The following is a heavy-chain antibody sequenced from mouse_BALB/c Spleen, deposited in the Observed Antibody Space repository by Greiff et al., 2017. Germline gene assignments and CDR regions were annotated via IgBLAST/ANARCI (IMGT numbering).Heavy chain of an antibody. J-gene: IGHJ3*01. CDR3: AGQDGYDDAGFAY. CDR1: GFTFSSYT. D-gene: IGHD2-2*01. V-gene: IGHV5-12-2*01. Sequence: EVQVVESGGGLVQPGGSLKLSCAASGFTFSSYTMSWVRQTPEKRLEWVAYISNGGGSTYYPDTVKGRFTISRDNAKNTLYLQMSSLKSEDTTMYYCAGQDGYDDAGFAYWGQGTLVTVSA. CDR2: ISNGGGST.